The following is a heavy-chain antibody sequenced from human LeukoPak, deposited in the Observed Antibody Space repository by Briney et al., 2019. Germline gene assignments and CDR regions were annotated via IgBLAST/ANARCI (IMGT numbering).Heavy chain of an antibody. CDR1: GGSISSSSYY. J-gene: IGHJ6*02. V-gene: IGHV4-39*01. D-gene: IGHD3-3*01. CDR3: ARLRITIFGVVADYYGMDV. CDR2: IYYSGST. Sequence: SETLSLTCTVSGGSISSSSYYWGWIRQPPGKGLEWIGSIYYSGSTYYNPSLKSRVTISVDTSKNQFSLKLSSVTAADTAVHYCARLRITIFGVVADYYGMDVWGQGTTVTVSS.